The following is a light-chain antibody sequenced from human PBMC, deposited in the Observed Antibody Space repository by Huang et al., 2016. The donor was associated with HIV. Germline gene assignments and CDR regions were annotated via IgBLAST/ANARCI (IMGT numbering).Light chain of an antibody. Sequence: IQLTQSPSSLSASVGDRVTITCRASQGISSYLAWYQEKSGKAPKLLIYAASTLQSGVTSRFSGSGSGTDFTLTISSLQSEDFATYYCHQLNSYPRTFGQGTKVEIK. CDR1: QGISSY. CDR3: HQLNSYPRT. V-gene: IGKV1-9*01. CDR2: AAS. J-gene: IGKJ1*01.